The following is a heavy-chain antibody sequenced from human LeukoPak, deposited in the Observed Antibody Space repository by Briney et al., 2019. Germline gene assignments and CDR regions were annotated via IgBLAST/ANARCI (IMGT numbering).Heavy chain of an antibody. V-gene: IGHV3-48*03. CDR2: ISSSGSTI. CDR1: GFTFSSYE. CDR3: ARGGDFWSDFDAFDI. D-gene: IGHD3-3*01. J-gene: IGHJ3*02. Sequence: GGSLRLSCAASGFTFSSYEMNWVRQAPGKGLEWVSYISSSGSTIYYADSVKGRFTISRDNAKNSLYLQMNSLRAEDTAVYYCARGGDFWSDFDAFDIWGQGTMVTVSS.